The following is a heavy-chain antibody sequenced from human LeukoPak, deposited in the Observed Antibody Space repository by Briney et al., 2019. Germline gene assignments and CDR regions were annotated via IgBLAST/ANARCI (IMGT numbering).Heavy chain of an antibody. CDR1: GYTFTDYY. Sequence: GASVKVSFKASGYTFTDYYIHWLRQAPGHGLEWMGWINPNSGGTNYAQKFRGRVTMTRDTSISTAYMELSRLTSDDTAVYYRARDFRDYFFYYWGQGTLVTVSS. CDR2: INPNSGGT. J-gene: IGHJ4*02. CDR3: ARDFRDYFFYY. V-gene: IGHV1-2*02.